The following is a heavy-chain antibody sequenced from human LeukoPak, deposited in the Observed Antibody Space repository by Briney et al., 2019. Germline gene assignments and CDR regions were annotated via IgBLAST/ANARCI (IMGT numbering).Heavy chain of an antibody. CDR1: GFTFSSYA. Sequence: PGGSLRLSCAASGFTFSSYAMSWVRQAPGKGLEWVGRIKSKTDGGTTDYAAPVKGRFTISRDDSKNTLYLQMNSLKTEDTAVYYCTTHGGEYYDFWSGYHYYMDVWGKGTTVTVSS. CDR2: IKSKTDGGTT. CDR3: TTHGGEYYDFWSGYHYYMDV. V-gene: IGHV3-15*01. J-gene: IGHJ6*03. D-gene: IGHD3-3*01.